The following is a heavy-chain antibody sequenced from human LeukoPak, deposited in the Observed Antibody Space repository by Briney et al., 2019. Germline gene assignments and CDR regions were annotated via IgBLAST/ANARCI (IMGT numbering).Heavy chain of an antibody. Sequence: ASVKVSCTASGGTFSSYAMSWVRQAPGQGLEWMGVIMPIFGTENYAQKFQGRVTITTDESTSTAYLELSSLRSEDTAVYYCARVSYDSSGYYADYWGQGTLVTVSS. CDR2: IMPIFGTE. J-gene: IGHJ4*02. D-gene: IGHD3-22*01. CDR3: ARVSYDSSGYYADY. V-gene: IGHV1-69*05. CDR1: GGTFSSYA.